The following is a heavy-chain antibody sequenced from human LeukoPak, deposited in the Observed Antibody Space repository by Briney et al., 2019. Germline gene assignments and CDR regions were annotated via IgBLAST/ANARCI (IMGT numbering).Heavy chain of an antibody. CDR3: ARPSPYYYYMDV. J-gene: IGHJ6*03. CDR2: IYTSGST. V-gene: IGHV4-4*07. Sequence: SETLSLTXTVPGGSISSYYWSWIRQPAGKGLEWIGRIYTSGSTNYNPSLKSRVTMSVDTSKNQFSLKLSSVTAADTAVYYCARPSPYYYYMDVWGKGTTVTVSS. CDR1: GGSISSYY.